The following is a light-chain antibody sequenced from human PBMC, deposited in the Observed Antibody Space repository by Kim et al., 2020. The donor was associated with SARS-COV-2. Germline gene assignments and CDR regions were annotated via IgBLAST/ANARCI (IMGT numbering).Light chain of an antibody. CDR1: SSDVASYKY. J-gene: IGLJ1*01. V-gene: IGLV2-14*03. CDR2: DVI. Sequence: QSALTQPASVSGSPRQSITISCTGTSSDVASYKYVPWYQQHPGNAPKLIIFDVINRAPGVSSRFSGSKSGNTASLTISGLQAEDEADYYCCSYTYTKTYVFGTGTKVTVL. CDR3: CSYTYTKTYV.